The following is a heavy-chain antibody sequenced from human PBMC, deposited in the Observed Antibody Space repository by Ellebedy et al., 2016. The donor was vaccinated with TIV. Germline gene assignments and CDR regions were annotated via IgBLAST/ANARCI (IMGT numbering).Heavy chain of an antibody. D-gene: IGHD6-19*01. J-gene: IGHJ4*02. V-gene: IGHV1-18*01. CDR2: ISAYNGNT. CDR3: ASRSSGWHGFDY. Sequence: AASVQVSCKASGYTFTSYGISWVRQAPGQGLEWMGWISAYNGNTNYAQKLQGRVTMTTDTSTSTAYMELRSLRSDDTAVYYCASRSSGWHGFDYWGQGTLVTVSS. CDR1: GYTFTSYG.